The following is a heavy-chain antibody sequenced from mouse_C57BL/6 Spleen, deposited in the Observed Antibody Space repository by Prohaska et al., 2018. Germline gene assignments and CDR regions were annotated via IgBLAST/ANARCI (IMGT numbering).Heavy chain of an antibody. D-gene: IGHD2-4*01. CDR3: ARNDYDKAWFAY. CDR1: GYTFTDYY. V-gene: IGHV1-26*01. CDR2: INPNNGGT. J-gene: IGHJ3*01. Sequence: SVKISCKASGYTFTDYYMNWVKQSHGKSFEWIGDINPNNGGTSYNQKFKGKATLTVDKSSSTAYMELRSRTSEDSAVYYCARNDYDKAWFAYWGQGTLVTVSA.